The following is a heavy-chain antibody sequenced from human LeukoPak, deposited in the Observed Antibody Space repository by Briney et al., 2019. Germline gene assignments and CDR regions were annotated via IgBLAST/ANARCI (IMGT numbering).Heavy chain of an antibody. Sequence: SVKVSCKASGGTFSSYTINWVRQAPGQGLEWMGGIIPVFGTANYVQKFQGRVTITADESTSTAYMELSSLRSDDTAVYYCAREGSGWYGHYFDYWGQGTLVTVSS. CDR3: AREGSGWYGHYFDY. J-gene: IGHJ4*02. CDR2: IIPVFGTA. V-gene: IGHV1-69*13. D-gene: IGHD6-19*01. CDR1: GGTFSSYT.